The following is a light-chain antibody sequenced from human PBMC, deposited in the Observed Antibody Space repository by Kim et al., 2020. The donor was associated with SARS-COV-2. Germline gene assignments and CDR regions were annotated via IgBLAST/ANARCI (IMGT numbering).Light chain of an antibody. Sequence: EIVLTQSPGTLSLSPGERATLSCRASQSVGSNYLAWYQQKPGQAPRLLIYGASNRATGIPDRFGGSGSGTDFTLTIGRLKPEDFAVYYCQEYTSSPPYTFGQGTQLEI. CDR3: QEYTSSPPYT. J-gene: IGKJ2*01. V-gene: IGKV3-20*01. CDR2: GAS. CDR1: QSVGSNY.